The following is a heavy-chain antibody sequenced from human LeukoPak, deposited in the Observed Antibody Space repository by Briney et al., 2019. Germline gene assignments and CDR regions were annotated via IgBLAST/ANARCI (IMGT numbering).Heavy chain of an antibody. Sequence: GGSLRLSCTGSVFIFSGCWMAWIHQARGKGLEWVAIIKKDGSEKYYVDSMKGRFTISRDNAKNSLFLQMNSLRAEDTAIYYCTTDTWYSAGHWGQGTLVTVSS. CDR3: TTDTWYSAGH. CDR2: IKKDGSEK. CDR1: VFIFSGCW. V-gene: IGHV3-7*03. D-gene: IGHD2-15*01. J-gene: IGHJ4*02.